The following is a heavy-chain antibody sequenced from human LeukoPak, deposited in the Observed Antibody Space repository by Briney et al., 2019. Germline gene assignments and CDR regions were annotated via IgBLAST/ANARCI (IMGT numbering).Heavy chain of an antibody. CDR3: ARHWGSCRGGDCYTFDC. J-gene: IGHJ4*02. V-gene: IGHV4-59*08. CDR2: ISNSGST. Sequence: SETLSLTCSVSNASISSYYWSWIRQSPGKGLEWIGYISNSGSTHYNPSLKSRVTISVDTSKNQFSLKLSSVTAADTAVYYCARHWGSCRGGDCYTFDCWGQGTLVTVSS. D-gene: IGHD2-21*02. CDR1: NASISSYY.